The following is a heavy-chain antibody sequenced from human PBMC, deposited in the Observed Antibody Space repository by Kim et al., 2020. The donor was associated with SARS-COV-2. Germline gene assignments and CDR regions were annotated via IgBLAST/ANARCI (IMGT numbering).Heavy chain of an antibody. Sequence: SVKGRFTIAIDNAKNSLYLQMNSLRDEDTAVYYCARSGWSYYYYYYGMDVCGQGTTVTVSS. CDR3: ARSGWSYYYYYYGMDV. D-gene: IGHD6-19*01. V-gene: IGHV3-48*02. J-gene: IGHJ6*02.